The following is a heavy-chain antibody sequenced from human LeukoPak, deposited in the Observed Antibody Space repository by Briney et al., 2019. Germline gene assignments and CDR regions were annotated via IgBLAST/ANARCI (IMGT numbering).Heavy chain of an antibody. D-gene: IGHD6-19*01. V-gene: IGHV3-15*01. CDR2: IKSKTDYGTT. CDR3: TTAVAVAGSPYFDY. CDR1: GLTFSNAW. Sequence: GGSLRLSCTASGLTFSNAWMSWVPQAPEKGLEWVGRIKSKTDYGTTDYAAPVKGRFTISRDDSKNTLYLQMNSLKTEDTAVYYCTTAVAVAGSPYFDYWGQGTLVTASS. J-gene: IGHJ4*02.